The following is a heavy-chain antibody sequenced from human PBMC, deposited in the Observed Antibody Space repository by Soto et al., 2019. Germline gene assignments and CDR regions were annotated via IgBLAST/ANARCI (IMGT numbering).Heavy chain of an antibody. Sequence: QVQLQQWGAGLLKPSETLSLTCAVYGGSFSGYYWSWIRQPPGKGLEWIGEINHSGRTNYNPSLKRRVTISVDTSKNQFSLKLSSVTAADTAVYYCARGPSMGWFDPWGQGTLVTVSS. CDR3: ARGPSMGWFDP. D-gene: IGHD3-10*01. CDR2: INHSGRT. CDR1: GGSFSGYY. J-gene: IGHJ5*02. V-gene: IGHV4-34*01.